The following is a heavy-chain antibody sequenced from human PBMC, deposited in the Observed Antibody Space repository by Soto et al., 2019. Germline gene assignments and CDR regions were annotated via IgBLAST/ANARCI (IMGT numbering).Heavy chain of an antibody. CDR2: ISHSGTT. V-gene: IGHV4-34*02. D-gene: IGHD2-8*01. CDR1: GGSFGGYY. CDR3: ARAAYMYAYMEFDS. Sequence: QVQLQQWGAGLLKPSETLSLSCAVYGGSFGGYYWSWIRQPPGKGLEWIGEISHSGTTNYNLSLSSRVTISVATSKNQFSLKVTSVTAADTAIYFCARAAYMYAYMEFDSWGQGTLVTVSS. J-gene: IGHJ4*02.